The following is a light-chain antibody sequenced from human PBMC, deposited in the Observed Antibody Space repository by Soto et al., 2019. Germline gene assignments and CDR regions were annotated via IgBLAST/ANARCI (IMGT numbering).Light chain of an antibody. CDR1: QSVPGNY. CDR3: QQYTSPPWT. V-gene: IGKV3-20*01. CDR2: RAS. Sequence: EIVLTQSPGTLSLSLGERATISCRASQSVPGNYLAWLLQRPGQAPRLLIHRASTRATGIPDRFSGSGSGTDFTLTISRLEPEDFAVYYCQQYTSPPWTLGQGTKVETK. J-gene: IGKJ1*01.